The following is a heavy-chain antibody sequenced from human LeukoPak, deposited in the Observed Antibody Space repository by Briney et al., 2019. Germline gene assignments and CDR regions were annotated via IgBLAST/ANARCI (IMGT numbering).Heavy chain of an antibody. D-gene: IGHD2-15*01. CDR3: ARGLRDTFCSGGSCYSHY. CDR1: GGSLSTYV. Sequence: SVKVSCKAFGGSLSTYVISWVRQAPGQGLEWMGAIIPIFGTTNYAQRFQGRVTINTDESTNTAYMELSSQSAGDTAMYYCARGLRDTFCSGGSCYSHYWGQGTLVTVST. V-gene: IGHV1-69*05. CDR2: IIPIFGTT. J-gene: IGHJ4*02.